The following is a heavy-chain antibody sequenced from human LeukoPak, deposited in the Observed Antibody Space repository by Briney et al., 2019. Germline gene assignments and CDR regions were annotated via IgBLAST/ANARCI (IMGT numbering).Heavy chain of an antibody. J-gene: IGHJ4*02. CDR2: IYTSGST. D-gene: IGHD6-13*01. CDR1: GGSISSGSYY. CDR3: ARGGVSSSWYRTPDY. V-gene: IGHV4-61*02. Sequence: SETLSLTCTVSGGSISSGSYYWSWIRQPAGKGLEWIGRIYTSGSTNYNPSLKSRVTISVDTSKNQFSLKLSSVTAADTAVYYCARGGVSSSWYRTPDYWGQGTLVTVSS.